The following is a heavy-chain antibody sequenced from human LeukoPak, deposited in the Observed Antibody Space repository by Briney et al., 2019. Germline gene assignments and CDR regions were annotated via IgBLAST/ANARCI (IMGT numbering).Heavy chain of an antibody. CDR1: GFTFSRYS. J-gene: IGHJ4*02. CDR3: ARGTSRRIAVAGI. D-gene: IGHD6-19*01. Sequence: GSLRLSCAASGFTFSRYSMDWIRQPPGKGLEWIGEINHSGSTNYNPSLKSRVTISVDTSKNQFSLKLSSVTAADTAVYYCARGTSRRIAVAGIWGQGTLVTVSS. V-gene: IGHV4-34*01. CDR2: INHSGST.